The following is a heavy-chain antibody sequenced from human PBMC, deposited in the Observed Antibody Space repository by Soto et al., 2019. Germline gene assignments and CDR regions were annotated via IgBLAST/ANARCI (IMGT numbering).Heavy chain of an antibody. CDR2: INPNSGGT. D-gene: IGHD6-13*01. CDR1: GYTFTGYY. CDR3: ARGSVVIAAAVPYYYGMDV. V-gene: IGHV1-2*04. J-gene: IGHJ6*02. Sequence: ASVKVSCKASGYTFTGYYMHWVRQAPGQGLEWMGWINPNSGGTNYAQKFQGWVTMTRDTSISTAYMELSRLRSDDTAVYYCARGSVVIAAAVPYYYGMDVWGQGTTVTVSS.